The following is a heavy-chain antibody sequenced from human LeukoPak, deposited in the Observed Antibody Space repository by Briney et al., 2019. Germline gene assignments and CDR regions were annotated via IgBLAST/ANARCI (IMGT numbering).Heavy chain of an antibody. D-gene: IGHD2-15*01. CDR3: AQQLGYCSGGTCYFTY. Sequence: GGSLRLSCAASGFTFSSYAMSWVRQAPGKGLEWVAAISNSGGDTFYSDSGKGRFTIARDNSKNTLYLQMNSLRVDDTAVYYCAQQLGYCSGGTCYFTYWGQGTLVTVSS. CDR1: GFTFSSYA. CDR2: ISNSGGDT. V-gene: IGHV3-23*01. J-gene: IGHJ1*01.